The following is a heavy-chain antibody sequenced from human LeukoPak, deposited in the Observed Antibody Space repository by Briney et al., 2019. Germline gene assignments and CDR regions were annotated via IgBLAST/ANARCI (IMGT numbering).Heavy chain of an antibody. Sequence: ASVKVSCKASGYTFSNYGITWVRQAPGQGPEWMGWISAYNGNTNYAQNLQGRVTMATDTSTSTAYMELRSLRSDDTAVYYCARRLDYYDTSGYHTLDYWGQGTLVTVSS. CDR3: ARRLDYYDTSGYHTLDY. D-gene: IGHD3-22*01. CDR1: GYTFSNYG. J-gene: IGHJ4*02. V-gene: IGHV1-18*01. CDR2: ISAYNGNT.